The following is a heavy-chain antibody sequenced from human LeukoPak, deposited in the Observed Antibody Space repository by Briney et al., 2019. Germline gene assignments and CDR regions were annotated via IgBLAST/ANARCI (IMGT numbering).Heavy chain of an antibody. V-gene: IGHV1-3*03. CDR2: INAGNGNT. CDR1: GYTFTSYA. Sequence: ASVKVSCKASGYTFTSYAMHWVRQAPGQRLEWMGWINAGNGNTKYSQEFQGRVTITRDTSASTAYMELSSLRSEDMAVYYCARGRQYYSDSNDYYYEGDAFDIWGQGTMVTVSS. J-gene: IGHJ3*02. CDR3: ARGRQYYSDSNDYYYEGDAFDI. D-gene: IGHD3-22*01.